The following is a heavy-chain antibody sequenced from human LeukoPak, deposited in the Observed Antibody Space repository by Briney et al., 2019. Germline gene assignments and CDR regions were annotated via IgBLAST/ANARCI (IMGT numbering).Heavy chain of an antibody. J-gene: IGHJ3*02. Sequence: SVKVSCKASGGTFSSYAISWVRQAPGQGLEWMGGIIPIFGTANYAQKFQGRVTITADESTSTAYMELSSLRSEDTAVYCCARGHEQWLNGDAFDIWGQGTMVTVSS. V-gene: IGHV1-69*13. CDR3: ARGHEQWLNGDAFDI. CDR1: GGTFSSYA. D-gene: IGHD6-19*01. CDR2: IIPIFGTA.